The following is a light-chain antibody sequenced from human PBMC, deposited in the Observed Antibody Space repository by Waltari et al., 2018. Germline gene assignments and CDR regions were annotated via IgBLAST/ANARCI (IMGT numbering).Light chain of an antibody. CDR2: SSS. V-gene: IGKV3-11*01. J-gene: IGKJ5*01. CDR1: QSISTY. Sequence: VLTQSPVTLSLSPGAGATLSCRASQSISTYVAWFPQRPRQAPSLLISSSSNRAAGVPARFRGPGSGTDFTLSISSLAPEDFAVSSCPPRGLWPLTFGQGTRLEIK. CDR3: PPRGLWPLT.